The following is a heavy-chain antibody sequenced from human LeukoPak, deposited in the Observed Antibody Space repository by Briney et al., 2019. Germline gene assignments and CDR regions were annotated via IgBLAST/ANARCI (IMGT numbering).Heavy chain of an antibody. CDR1: GDSMSSSHYC. CDR2: IYYSGST. D-gene: IGHD4-11*01. Sequence: KASETLSLTCTVSGDSMSSSHYCWGWIRQPPGKGLEWIGSIYYSGSTYYNPSLKSRVTISVDTSKNQFSLKLSSVTAADTAVYYCARGGGPLQSFDYWGQGTLVTVSS. CDR3: ARGGGPLQSFDY. J-gene: IGHJ4*02. V-gene: IGHV4-39*01.